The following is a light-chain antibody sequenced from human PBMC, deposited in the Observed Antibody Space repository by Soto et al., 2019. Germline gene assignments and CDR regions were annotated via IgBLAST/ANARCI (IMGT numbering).Light chain of an antibody. J-gene: IGKJ2*01. CDR3: QQTYSTPHT. Sequence: DIQTTQSPSSLSASVGDRVTITCRASQTITTYLNWYHQRPGKAPKLLIFAASSLQSGVPSRFSGSGSGTDFTLTISSLQPEDFATYYCQQTYSTPHTFGQGTKLEIK. V-gene: IGKV1-39*01. CDR1: QTITTY. CDR2: AAS.